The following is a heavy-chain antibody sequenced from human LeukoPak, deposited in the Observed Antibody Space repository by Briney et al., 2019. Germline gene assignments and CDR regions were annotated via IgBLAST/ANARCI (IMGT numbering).Heavy chain of an antibody. Sequence: GGSLRLPCAASGFTFSSYSMNWVRQAPGKGLEWVSSISSSSSYTYYADSVKGRFTISRDNAKNSLYLQMNSLRAEDTAVYYCARVETTAPVWGQGTLVTVSS. CDR3: ARVETTAPV. D-gene: IGHD4-17*01. V-gene: IGHV3-21*01. CDR1: GFTFSSYS. J-gene: IGHJ4*02. CDR2: ISSSSSYT.